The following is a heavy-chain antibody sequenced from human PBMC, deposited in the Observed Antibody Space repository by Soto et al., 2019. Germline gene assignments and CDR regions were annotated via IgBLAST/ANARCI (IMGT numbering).Heavy chain of an antibody. D-gene: IGHD3-3*01. J-gene: IGHJ5*02. CDR2: IYYSGST. CDR3: ARHSIFGVVIPHDNWFDP. Sequence: SETLSLTCTVSGGSISSSSYYWGWIRQPPGKGLEWIGSIYYSGSTYYNPSLKSRVTISVDTSKNQFSLKLSSVTAADTAVYHCARHSIFGVVIPHDNWFDPWGQGTLVTVSS. V-gene: IGHV4-39*01. CDR1: GGSISSSSYY.